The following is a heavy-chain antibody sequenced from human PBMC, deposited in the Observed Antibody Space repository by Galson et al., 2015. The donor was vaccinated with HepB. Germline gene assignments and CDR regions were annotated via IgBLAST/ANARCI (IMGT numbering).Heavy chain of an antibody. Sequence: SLRLSCAASGFTFNIYWMTWFRQAPGKGLEWVANIKKDGSEKYYVDSVKVRFTISRDNAKNSLYLQMNSLSAEDTAVYYCARWRDYWGRGTLVTVSS. V-gene: IGHV3-7*03. D-gene: IGHD5-12*01. CDR1: GFTFNIYW. J-gene: IGHJ4*02. CDR2: IKKDGSEK. CDR3: ARWRDY.